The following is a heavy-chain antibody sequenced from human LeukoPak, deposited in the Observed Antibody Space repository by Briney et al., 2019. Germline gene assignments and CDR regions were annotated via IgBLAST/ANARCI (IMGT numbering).Heavy chain of an antibody. V-gene: IGHV3-30-3*01. D-gene: IGHD1-26*01. CDR1: GFTFSSYA. Sequence: GGSLRLSCAASGFTFSSYAMHWVRQAPGKGLEWVAVISYDGSNKYYADSVKGRFTISRDNSKNTLYLQMNSLRAEDTAVYCCARDRLAGPWENWFDPWGQGTLVTVSS. CDR2: ISYDGSNK. J-gene: IGHJ5*02. CDR3: ARDRLAGPWENWFDP.